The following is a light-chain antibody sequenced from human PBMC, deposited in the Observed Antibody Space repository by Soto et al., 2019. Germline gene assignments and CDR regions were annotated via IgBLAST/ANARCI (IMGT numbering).Light chain of an antibody. CDR2: LVS. V-gene: IGKV2-28*01. Sequence: DIVMTQSPLSLSVTPGEPASISCRSSQSLLHCNGFHYLDGYLQKPGQSPQLLIYLVSNRASGVPDRFSVSGSGTDFTLKIRRVEAEAVGVYYCMPGLQAPLTFGQGTKVEIK. CDR3: MPGLQAPLT. J-gene: IGKJ1*01. CDR1: QSLLHCNGFHY.